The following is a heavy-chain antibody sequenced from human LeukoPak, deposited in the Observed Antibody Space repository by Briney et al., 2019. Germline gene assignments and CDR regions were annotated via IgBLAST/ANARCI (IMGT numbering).Heavy chain of an antibody. CDR2: ISGSGGST. CDR1: GFTFSSYA. J-gene: IGHJ4*02. V-gene: IGHV3-23*01. CDR3: AKALNYDSSGYYRPGPLDY. Sequence: PGGSLRLSCAASGFTFSSYAMSWVRQAPGKGLEWVSAISGSGGSTYYADSVKGRFTISRDNSKNTLYLQMNSLRAEDTAVYYCAKALNYDSSGYYRPGPLDYWGQGTLVTVSS. D-gene: IGHD3-22*01.